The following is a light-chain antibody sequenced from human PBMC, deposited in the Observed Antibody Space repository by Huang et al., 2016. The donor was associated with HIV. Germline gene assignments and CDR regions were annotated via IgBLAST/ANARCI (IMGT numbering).Light chain of an antibody. CDR3: QQRSNRTPTT. CDR1: QSVGSD. V-gene: IGKV3-11*01. CDR2: DAS. Sequence: EIILTQSPATLSLSPGERATLSCRASQSVGSDLAWYQQKPGQAPRLLIYDASNRATGIPARFSGGGSGTDFPLTIRGLEPEDFAVYFCQQRSNRTPTTFGQGTKVE. J-gene: IGKJ1*01.